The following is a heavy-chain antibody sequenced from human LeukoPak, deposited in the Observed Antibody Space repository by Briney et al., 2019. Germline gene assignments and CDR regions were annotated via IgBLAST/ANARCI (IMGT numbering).Heavy chain of an antibody. CDR1: GYTFIAYY. V-gene: IGHV1-2*02. J-gene: IGHJ3*02. Sequence: GASVTVSCKTSGYTFIAYYIHWVRQAPGQGLEWVGWINPTNGGPQYAQQFQGRVTLTRDTSITTVYMELTSLRSDDTAVYYCARDRGEKNFDSSGYRAYDIWGQGTKVTVSS. CDR2: INPTNGGP. D-gene: IGHD3-22*01. CDR3: ARDRGEKNFDSSGYRAYDI.